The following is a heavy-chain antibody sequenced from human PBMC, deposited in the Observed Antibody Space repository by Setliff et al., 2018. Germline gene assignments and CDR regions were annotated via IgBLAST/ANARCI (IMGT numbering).Heavy chain of an antibody. Sequence: ASVKVSCKASGYTFTSYAISWVRQAPGQGLEWMGGIIPIFGTANYAQKFQGRVTITTDESTSTAYMELSSLRSEDTAVYYCARSYYYDSSGYSYFQHWGQGTLVTVSS. CDR2: IIPIFGTA. CDR3: ARSYYYDSSGYSYFQH. CDR1: GYTFTSYA. J-gene: IGHJ1*01. D-gene: IGHD3-22*01. V-gene: IGHV1-69*05.